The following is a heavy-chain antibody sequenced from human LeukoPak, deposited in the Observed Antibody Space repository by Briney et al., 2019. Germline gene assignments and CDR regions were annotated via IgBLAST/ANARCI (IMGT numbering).Heavy chain of an antibody. J-gene: IGHJ4*02. CDR3: ARGTHTWYCSGGSCYYGDY. CDR1: GYTFTSYY. V-gene: IGHV1-46*01. CDR2: INPSGGST. Sequence: ASVKVSCKASGYTFTSYYMHWVRQAPGQGLEWIGIINPSGGSTSYAQKFQGRVTMTRDTSTSTVYMELSSLRSEDTAVYYCARGTHTWYCSGGSCYYGDYWGQGTLVTVSS. D-gene: IGHD2-15*01.